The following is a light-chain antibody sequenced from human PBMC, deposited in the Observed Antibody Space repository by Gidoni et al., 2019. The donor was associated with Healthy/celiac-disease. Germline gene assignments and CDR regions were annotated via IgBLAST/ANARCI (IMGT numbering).Light chain of an antibody. CDR3: QQYNNWPPLT. CDR2: GAS. V-gene: IGKV3D-15*01. CDR1: QSVSSN. Sequence: EIVMTQSHATLSVSPGERATLSCRASQSVSSNLAWYQQKPGQAPRLLIYGASTRATGIPARFSCSGSGTEFTLTISSLQSEDFAFYYSQQYNNWPPLTFXGXTKVEIK. J-gene: IGKJ4*01.